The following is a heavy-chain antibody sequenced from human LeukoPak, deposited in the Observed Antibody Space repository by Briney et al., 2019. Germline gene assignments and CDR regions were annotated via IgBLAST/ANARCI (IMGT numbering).Heavy chain of an antibody. CDR1: GFTFSNFG. CDR3: AKDLGPAVAGSGMFDY. D-gene: IGHD6-19*01. J-gene: IGHJ4*02. V-gene: IGHV3-30*02. Sequence: GGSLRLSCAASGFTFSNFGMHWVRQAPGKGLEWVAFIRYDGSNKYYADSVKGRFTISRDNFKNTLYLQMNSLRNEDTAVHYCAKDLGPAVAGSGMFDYWGQGTLVTVSS. CDR2: IRYDGSNK.